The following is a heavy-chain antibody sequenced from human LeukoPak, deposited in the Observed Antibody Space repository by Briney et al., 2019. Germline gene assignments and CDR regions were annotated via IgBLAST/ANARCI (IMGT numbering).Heavy chain of an antibody. J-gene: IGHJ3*02. CDR1: GFTFSVYT. CDR3: VLDLFSSFAFDI. Sequence: GGSLRLSCVASGFTFSVYTMDWVRQAPGKGLEWVSSISSNTNYRNYADSVKGRFTTSRDNAKNALHLQMNSLTAEDTAVYYCVLDLFSSFAFDIWGQGTMVTVSS. V-gene: IGHV3-21*01. D-gene: IGHD3/OR15-3a*01. CDR2: ISSNTNYR.